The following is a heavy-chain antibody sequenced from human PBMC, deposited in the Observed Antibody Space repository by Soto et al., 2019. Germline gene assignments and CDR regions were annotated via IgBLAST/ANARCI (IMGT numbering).Heavy chain of an antibody. Sequence: QVPLVQSGAEVKKPGASVKVTCKASGYTFTSYGIIWVRQAPGQGLEWMGWISAYNGNTNYAQKLQGRVTMTTDKPTSRGYMELRSLRSDDTAVYYCARARIAVAEWGVSWFDPWGQGTLVTVSS. J-gene: IGHJ5*02. CDR3: ARARIAVAEWGVSWFDP. CDR1: GYTFTSYG. V-gene: IGHV1-18*01. D-gene: IGHD6-19*01. CDR2: ISAYNGNT.